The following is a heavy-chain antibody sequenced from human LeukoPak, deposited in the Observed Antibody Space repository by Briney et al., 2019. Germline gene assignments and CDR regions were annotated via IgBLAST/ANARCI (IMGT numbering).Heavy chain of an antibody. V-gene: IGHV4-34*01. CDR1: GGSISGYY. Sequence: KPSETLFLTCAVYGGSISGYYRSWIRQPPGKGLAWIGEINHSGSTNYNPSLKSRVTISVDTSKNQFSLKLSSVTAADTAVYYCARGRHSSILYYYYYGMDVWGQGTTVTVSS. J-gene: IGHJ6*02. CDR2: INHSGST. D-gene: IGHD6-13*01. CDR3: ARGRHSSILYYYYYGMDV.